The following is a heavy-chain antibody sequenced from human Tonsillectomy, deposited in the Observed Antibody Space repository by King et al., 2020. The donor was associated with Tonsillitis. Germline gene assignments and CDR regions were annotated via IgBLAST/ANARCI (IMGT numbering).Heavy chain of an antibody. CDR1: GYSLSSGYY. CDR2: IYHSGST. D-gene: IGHD6-19*01. J-gene: IGHJ4*02. V-gene: IGHV4-38-2*01. Sequence: VQLQESGPGLVKPSETLSLTCAVSGYSLSSGYYWGWIRQPPGKGLEWIGTIYHSGSTYYNPSLKSRVTISVDTSKNQFSLKLRSVTAADTAIYYCAGGEQWLARTDYWGQGTLVTVSS. CDR3: AGGEQWLARTDY.